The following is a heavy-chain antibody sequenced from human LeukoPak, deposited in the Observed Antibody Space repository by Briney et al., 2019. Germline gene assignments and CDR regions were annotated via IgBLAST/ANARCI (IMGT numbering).Heavy chain of an antibody. D-gene: IGHD1-1*01. CDR1: GFTFSSYS. Sequence: GGSLKLSCAASGFTFSSYSMNWVRQAPGKGLEWVSYISNSISTMYYADSVKGRFTISRDNAKNSLYLQMNSLRAEDTAVYYCARGNRVPPGDYWGQGTLVTVSS. V-gene: IGHV3-48*04. CDR3: ARGNRVPPGDY. CDR2: ISNSISTM. J-gene: IGHJ4*02.